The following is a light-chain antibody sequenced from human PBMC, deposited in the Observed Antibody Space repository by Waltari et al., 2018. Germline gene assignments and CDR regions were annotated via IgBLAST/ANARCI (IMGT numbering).Light chain of an antibody. CDR2: EAS. CDR1: QSVLTH. J-gene: IGKJ1*01. Sequence: EVVMTQYPATLSVSAGGRATLSCRASQSVLTHLAWYQQKPVQAPRLLIYEASTRATSIPARFIGSGSGTEFTLTISSLQSEDFAVYYCQQYNDWWTFGQGTKVQIK. CDR3: QQYNDWWT. V-gene: IGKV3-15*01.